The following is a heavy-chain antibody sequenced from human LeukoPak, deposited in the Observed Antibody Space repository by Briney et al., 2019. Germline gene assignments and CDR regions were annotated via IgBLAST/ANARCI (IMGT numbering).Heavy chain of an antibody. CDR2: ISGSGSGA. J-gene: IGHJ4*02. Sequence: GGSLRLSCAASGFTFSDYYMNWIRQAPGEGLEWVSYISGSGSGANYADSVKGRFTISRDNAKNSLYLQMNSLGAEDTAMYYWARGLTTVTSLASYWGQGTLVTVSS. CDR1: GFTFSDYY. CDR3: ARGLTTVTSLASY. V-gene: IGHV3-11*03. D-gene: IGHD4-17*01.